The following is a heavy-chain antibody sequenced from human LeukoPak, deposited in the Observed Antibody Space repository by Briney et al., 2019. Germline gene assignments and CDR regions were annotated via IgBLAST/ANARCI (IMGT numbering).Heavy chain of an antibody. CDR3: ARDLSPLSNYMGDY. J-gene: IGHJ4*02. V-gene: IGHV3-48*03. D-gene: IGHD1-7*01. CDR1: GFTFSSYE. Sequence: GGSLRLSCAASGFTFSSYEMNWVRQAPGKGLEWVSYISSSGSTIYYADSVKGRFTISRYNAKNSLYLQMNSLRAEDTAVYSCARDLSPLSNYMGDYWGQGTLVTVSS. CDR2: ISSSGSTI.